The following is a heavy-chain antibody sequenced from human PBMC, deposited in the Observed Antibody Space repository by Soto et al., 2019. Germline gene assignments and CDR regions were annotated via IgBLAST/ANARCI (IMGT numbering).Heavy chain of an antibody. Sequence: SETLSLTCPVSGGSISNSSYLWGWIRQPPGKGLQWIGSVSYSGSTYYNPPLKSRVTISVDTSKTQSSLRLSSVTAADTAVYYCSRIAVSGPITGFDYWGQGALVTVS. D-gene: IGHD6-19*01. J-gene: IGHJ4*02. CDR1: GGSISNSSYL. V-gene: IGHV4-39*01. CDR3: SRIAVSGPITGFDY. CDR2: VSYSGST.